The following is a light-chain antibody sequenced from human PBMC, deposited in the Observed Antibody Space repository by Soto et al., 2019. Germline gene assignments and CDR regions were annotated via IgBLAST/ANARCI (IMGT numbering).Light chain of an antibody. CDR3: CSYVGGDTLI. J-gene: IGLJ1*01. CDR2: DVA. Sequence: QSALTQPRSVSGSPGQTFTISCTGTSRDICFSNYISWYQQHPGEAPKLVIYDVAQRPSGVPDRLSGSRSGKTASLTISGLQPDDEGDYYCCSYVGGDTLIFGSGTKVTVL. V-gene: IGLV2-11*01. CDR1: SRDICFSNY.